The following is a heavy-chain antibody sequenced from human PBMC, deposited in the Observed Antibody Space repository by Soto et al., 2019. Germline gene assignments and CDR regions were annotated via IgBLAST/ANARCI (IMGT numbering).Heavy chain of an antibody. CDR3: ALEYSSSDPPY. CDR2: ISYDGSNK. D-gene: IGHD6-6*01. J-gene: IGHJ4*02. V-gene: IGHV3-30-3*01. Sequence: GGSLRLSCAASGFTFSSYAMHWVRQAPGKGLEWVAVISYDGSNKYYADSVKGRFTISRDNSKNTLYLQMNSLRAEDTAVYYCALEYSSSDPPYWGQGTLVTVSS. CDR1: GFTFSSYA.